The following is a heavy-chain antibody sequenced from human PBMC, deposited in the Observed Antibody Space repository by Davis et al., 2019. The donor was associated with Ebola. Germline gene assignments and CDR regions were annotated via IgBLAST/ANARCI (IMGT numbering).Heavy chain of an antibody. CDR2: INPNSGGT. D-gene: IGHD4-17*01. Sequence: ASVKVSCKASGYTFTGYYMHWVRQAPGQGLEWMGWINPNSGGTNYAQKFQGRVTMTRDTSISTAYMELSRLRSDDTAVYYCARGIAYGEDYYYYYGMDVWGQGTTVTVSS. J-gene: IGHJ6*02. CDR1: GYTFTGYY. CDR3: ARGIAYGEDYYYYYGMDV. V-gene: IGHV1-2*02.